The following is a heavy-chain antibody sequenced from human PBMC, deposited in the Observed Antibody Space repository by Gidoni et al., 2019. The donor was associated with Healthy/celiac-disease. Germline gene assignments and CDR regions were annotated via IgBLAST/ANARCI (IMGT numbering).Heavy chain of an antibody. CDR1: GYTLPELP. D-gene: IGHD6-13*01. V-gene: IGHV1-24*01. J-gene: IGHJ5*02. Sequence: QFQLVQSGAAVKKPGASVKVSCKVSGYTLPELPMHWVRQAPGKGLEWMGGFQPEDGETIYAQKFQGRVTMTEDTSTDTAYMELSSLRSEDTAVYYCATWREVQQLAVGRGFDPWGQGTLVTVSS. CDR2: FQPEDGET. CDR3: ATWREVQQLAVGRGFDP.